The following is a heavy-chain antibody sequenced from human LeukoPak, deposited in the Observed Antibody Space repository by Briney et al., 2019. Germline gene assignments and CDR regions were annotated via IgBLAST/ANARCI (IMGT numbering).Heavy chain of an antibody. J-gene: IGHJ4*02. CDR2: TYDRSKWYN. V-gene: IGHV6-1*01. D-gene: IGHD6-19*01. CDR1: GDSVSSNSAA. Sequence: SQTLSLTCAISGDSVSSNSAAWNWIRQSPSRGLEWLGRTYDRSKWYNDYAVSVKSRITINPDTSKNQFSLQLNSVTPEDTAVYYCARAPRISVAGAAYFDYWGQGTLVTVSS. CDR3: ARAPRISVAGAAYFDY.